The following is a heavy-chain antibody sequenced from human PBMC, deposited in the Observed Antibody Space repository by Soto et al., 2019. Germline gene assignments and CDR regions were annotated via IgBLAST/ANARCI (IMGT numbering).Heavy chain of an antibody. D-gene: IGHD3-10*01. J-gene: IGHJ6*02. CDR2: IYYSGST. V-gene: IGHV4-61*01. Sequence: SETLSLTCTVSGGSVSRGSYYWSWIRQPPGKGLEWIGYIYYSGSTNYNPSLKSRVTISVDTSKNQFSLKLSSVTAADTAVYYCARDQLLWFGELLKPYYYGMDVWGQGTTVTVSS. CDR1: GGSVSRGSYY. CDR3: ARDQLLWFGELLKPYYYGMDV.